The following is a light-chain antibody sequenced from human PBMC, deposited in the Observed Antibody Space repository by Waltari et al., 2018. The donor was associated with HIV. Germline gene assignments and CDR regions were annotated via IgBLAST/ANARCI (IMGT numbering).Light chain of an antibody. CDR2: DAS. CDR3: QQRSNWPPLT. V-gene: IGKV3-11*01. J-gene: IGKJ4*01. CDR1: QSVGSY. Sequence: EIVLTQSPATLFLSPGERATLSCRASQSVGSYLAWYQQKPGQAPRLLIYDASSRATGIPARFSGSGSGTDFTLTISSLQPEDVAVYYCQQRSNWPPLTFGGGTKVGIK.